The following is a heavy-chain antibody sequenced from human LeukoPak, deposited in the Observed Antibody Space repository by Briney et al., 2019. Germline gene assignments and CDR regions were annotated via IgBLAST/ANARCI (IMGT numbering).Heavy chain of an antibody. Sequence: PSETLSLTCSVSGGSISSYYWTWIRQPPGKGLEWIGYIYDSRSTNYNPSLKSRVTISVDTSKNQFSLKLSSVTAADTAVYYCARVDRYYYMDVWGKGTTVTVSS. J-gene: IGHJ6*03. CDR2: IYDSRST. V-gene: IGHV4-59*01. CDR3: ARVDRYYYMDV. CDR1: GGSISSYY. D-gene: IGHD3/OR15-3a*01.